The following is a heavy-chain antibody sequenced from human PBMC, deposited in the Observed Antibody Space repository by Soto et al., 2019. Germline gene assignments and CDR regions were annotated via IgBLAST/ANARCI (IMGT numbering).Heavy chain of an antibody. CDR2: FDPEDGET. CDR1: GYTLTELS. V-gene: IGHV1-24*01. J-gene: IGHJ4*02. Sequence: ASVKVSCKVSGYTLTELSMHWVRQAPGKGLEWMGGFDPEDGETIYAQKFQGRVTMIEDTSTDTAYMELSSLRSEDTAVYYCATGIWGSYRYTTRGDFDYWGQGTLVTVSS. CDR3: ATGIWGSYRYTTRGDFDY. D-gene: IGHD3-16*02.